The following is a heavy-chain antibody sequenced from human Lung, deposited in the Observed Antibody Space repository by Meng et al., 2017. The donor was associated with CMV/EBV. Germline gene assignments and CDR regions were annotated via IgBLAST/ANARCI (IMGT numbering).Heavy chain of an antibody. J-gene: IGHJ4*02. V-gene: IGHV4-61*01. CDR1: GGSVSSGSYY. CDR2: IYYSGST. CDR3: ARDPRLCSSTSCYGY. Sequence: SETXSLXCTVSGGSVSSGSYYWSWIRQPPGKGLEWIGYIYYSGSTNYNPSLKSRVTISVDTSKNQFSLKLSSVTAADTAVYYCARDPRLCSSTSCYGYWGQGTXVTVAS. D-gene: IGHD2-2*01.